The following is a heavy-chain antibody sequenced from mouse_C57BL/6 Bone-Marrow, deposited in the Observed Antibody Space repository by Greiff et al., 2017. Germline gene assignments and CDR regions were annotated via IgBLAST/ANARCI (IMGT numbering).Heavy chain of an antibody. D-gene: IGHD1-1*01. CDR1: GFTFSSYA. CDR3: ATHYYGSFDY. J-gene: IGHJ2*01. CDR2: ISDGGSYT. V-gene: IGHV5-4*03. Sequence: EVKLMESGGGLVKPGGSLKLSCAASGFTFSSYAMSWVRQTPEKRLEWVATISDGGSYTYYPDNVKGRFTISRDNAKNNLYLQMSHLKSEDTAMYYCATHYYGSFDYWSQGTTLTVSS.